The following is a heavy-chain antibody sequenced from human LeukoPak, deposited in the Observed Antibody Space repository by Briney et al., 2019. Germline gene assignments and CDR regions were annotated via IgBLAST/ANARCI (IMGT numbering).Heavy chain of an antibody. CDR3: ARVYCSSASCYAKGFDY. Sequence: PSETLSLTCTVSGGSISSYYWSWIRQPPVKGLEWIGYIYYSGSTNYNPSLKSRVTISVDTSKNQFSLKLSSVSAADTAIYYCARVYCSSASCYAKGFDYWGQGTLVTVSS. V-gene: IGHV4-59*01. CDR1: GGSISSYY. J-gene: IGHJ4*02. CDR2: IYYSGST. D-gene: IGHD2-2*01.